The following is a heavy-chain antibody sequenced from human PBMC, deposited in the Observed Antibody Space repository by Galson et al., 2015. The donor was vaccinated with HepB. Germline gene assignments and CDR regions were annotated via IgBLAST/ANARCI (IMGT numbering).Heavy chain of an antibody. D-gene: IGHD3-22*01. CDR3: ARNVYYDTSGYYYKPGWIDP. CDR1: GDSVSSNSAA. V-gene: IGHV6-1*01. Sequence: CAISGDSVSSNSAAWNWIRQSPSRGLEWLGRTYYRFKWYYDYAVSVKSRITTNPDISKNQFSLQLNSVTPEDTADYYCARNVYYDTSGYYYKPGWIDPWGQGTLVTVSS. J-gene: IGHJ5*02. CDR2: TYYRFKWYY.